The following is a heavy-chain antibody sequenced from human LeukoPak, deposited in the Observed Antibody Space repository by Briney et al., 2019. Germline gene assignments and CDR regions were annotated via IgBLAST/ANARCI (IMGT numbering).Heavy chain of an antibody. CDR1: GGSISSSSYY. CDR3: ARGSGFGGRAFDI. V-gene: IGHV4-39*07. Sequence: SETLSLTCTVSGGSISSSSYYWGWIRQPPGKGLEWIGSFYYNGNTWYNPSLMGRVTISADTSKMELSLKLTSVTAADTAGYFCARGSGFGGRAFDIWGQGTMVTVSS. J-gene: IGHJ3*02. CDR2: FYYNGNT. D-gene: IGHD3-10*01.